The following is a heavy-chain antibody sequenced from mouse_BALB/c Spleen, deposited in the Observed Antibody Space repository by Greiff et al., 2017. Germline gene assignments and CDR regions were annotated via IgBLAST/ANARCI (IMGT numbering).Heavy chain of an antibody. CDR2: INPSNGRT. J-gene: IGHJ4*01. CDR3: ARTYYGSSYHYYAMDY. V-gene: IGHV1S81*02. CDR1: GYTFTSYW. Sequence: VQLQQSGAELVKPGASVKLSCKASGYTFTSYWMHWVKQRPGQGLEWIGEINPSNGRTNYNEKFKSKATLTVDKSSSTAYMQLSSLTSEDSAVYYCARTYYGSSYHYYAMDYWGQGTSVTVSS. D-gene: IGHD1-1*01.